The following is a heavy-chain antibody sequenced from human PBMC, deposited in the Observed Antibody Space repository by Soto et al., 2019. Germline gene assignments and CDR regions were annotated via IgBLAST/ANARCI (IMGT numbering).Heavy chain of an antibody. Sequence: EVQLVESGGGLVQPGGSLRLSCAASGFTFSAYWMSWVRQTPGKGLEWVANIKHDGSEKYYVDSVKGRFTISRDNAKDSLFLEINSLRAEDTAVFYWAIITRGFSMDVWGQGTTVTVSS. V-gene: IGHV3-7*01. CDR1: GFTFSAYW. CDR3: AIITRGFSMDV. D-gene: IGHD1-20*01. J-gene: IGHJ6*02. CDR2: IKHDGSEK.